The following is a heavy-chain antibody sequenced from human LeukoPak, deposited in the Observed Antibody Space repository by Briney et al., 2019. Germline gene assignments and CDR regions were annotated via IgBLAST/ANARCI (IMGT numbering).Heavy chain of an antibody. CDR1: GDSINIHY. V-gene: IGHV4-59*08. J-gene: IGHJ3*02. D-gene: IGHD2-2*01. CDR2: ISYRGST. CDR3: ATNAGPAALHAIDI. Sequence: SETLSLTCTVSGDSINIHYASWIRQTPGKGLEWIGYISYRGSTNYNPSLKSRVTISIDTSNNQCSLRLSSVTAADTAVYYCATNAGPAALHAIDIGGQGTIVIVSS.